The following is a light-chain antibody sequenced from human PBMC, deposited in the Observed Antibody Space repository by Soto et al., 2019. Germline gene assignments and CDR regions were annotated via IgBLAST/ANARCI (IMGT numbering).Light chain of an antibody. CDR3: SSYTHRNTVV. V-gene: IGLV2-14*03. CDR2: DVT. J-gene: IGLJ3*02. Sequence: QSALTQPASVSGSPGQSITIFCTGTSSDVGGYNYVSWYQQRPGKPPKLMIYDVTNRPSGVSNRFSGSKSGSTASLTISGVQAEDEGDYYCSSYTHRNTVVFGGGTKVTVL. CDR1: SSDVGGYNY.